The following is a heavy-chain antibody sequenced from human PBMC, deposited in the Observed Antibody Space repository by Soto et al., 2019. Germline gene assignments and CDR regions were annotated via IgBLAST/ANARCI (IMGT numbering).Heavy chain of an antibody. CDR3: ASEGAGTNPLGY. CDR1: GYTFTNYG. Sequence: QVQLVQSGPEVKKPGASVKVSCKASGYTFTNYGFNWVRQAPGQGLEWMGWISAYNAHTKYSQICQARVIMTTDTSKSTAYLELRSLTSHDTAVYYCASEGAGTNPLGYWGQGSLVTVSS. CDR2: ISAYNAHT. J-gene: IGHJ4*02. V-gene: IGHV1-18*01. D-gene: IGHD2-8*01.